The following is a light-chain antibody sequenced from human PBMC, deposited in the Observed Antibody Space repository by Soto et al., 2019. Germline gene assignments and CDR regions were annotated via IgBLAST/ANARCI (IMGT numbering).Light chain of an antibody. CDR3: SSYTSTSTWV. CDR2: EVS. J-gene: IGLJ1*01. V-gene: IGLV2-14*01. CDR1: SSDVGGYTY. Sequence: QSALTQPASVSGSPGQSITISCTGTSSDVGGYTYVSWYQQHPGKAPKLMIYEVSNRPSGVSNRFSGSKSGNTASLTISGIQAEDEADYYCSSYTSTSTWVFGSGTKLTVL.